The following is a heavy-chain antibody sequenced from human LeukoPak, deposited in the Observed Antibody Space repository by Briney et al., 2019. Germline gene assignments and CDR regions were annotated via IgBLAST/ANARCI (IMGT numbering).Heavy chain of an antibody. Sequence: SETLSLTCTVSGGSISSYYWNWIRQPPGKGPEWIGQISFSGSTNYNPSLRSRVAISPDSSNNQLSLNLNSVTAADTAVYYCARGTSGQPNWFDPWGQGTLVTVSS. J-gene: IGHJ5*02. D-gene: IGHD2-2*01. V-gene: IGHV4-59*01. CDR1: GGSISSYY. CDR2: ISFSGST. CDR3: ARGTSGQPNWFDP.